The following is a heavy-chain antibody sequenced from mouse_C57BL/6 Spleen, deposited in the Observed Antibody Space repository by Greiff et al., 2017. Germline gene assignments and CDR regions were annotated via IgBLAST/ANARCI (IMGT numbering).Heavy chain of an antibody. CDR2: IRPNSGST. CDR1: GYTFTSYW. V-gene: IGHV1-64*01. J-gene: IGHJ4*01. Sequence: QVQLQQPGAELVKPGASVKLSCKASGYTFTSYWMHWVKQRPGQGLEWIGMIRPNSGSTNYNEKFKSKATLTVDKSSSTAYMQLSSLTSEDSAVDYCARSGDGRAMDYWGQGTSVTVSS. CDR3: ARSGDGRAMDY. D-gene: IGHD2-3*01.